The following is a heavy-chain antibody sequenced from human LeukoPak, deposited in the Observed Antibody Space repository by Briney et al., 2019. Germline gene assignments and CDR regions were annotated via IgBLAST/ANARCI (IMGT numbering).Heavy chain of an antibody. CDR1: GGTFISYA. D-gene: IGHD2-15*01. CDR3: AFKEVVAASDY. V-gene: IGHV1-69*05. Sequence: GSSVKVSCKASGGTFISYAISWVRQAPGQGLEWMGRIIPIFGTANYAQKFQGRVTITTDESTSTAYMELSSLRSEDTAVYYCAFKEVVAASDYWGQGTLVTVSS. J-gene: IGHJ4*02. CDR2: IIPIFGTA.